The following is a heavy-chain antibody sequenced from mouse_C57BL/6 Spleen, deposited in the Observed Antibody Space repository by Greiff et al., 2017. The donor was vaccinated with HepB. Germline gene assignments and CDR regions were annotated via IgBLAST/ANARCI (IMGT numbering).Heavy chain of an antibody. CDR2: IYPRSGNT. J-gene: IGHJ1*03. CDR3: ARRDYGSSYRYFDV. D-gene: IGHD1-1*01. CDR1: GYTFTSDG. Sequence: VQLQQSGAELARPGASVKLSCKASGYTFTSDGISWVKQRTGQGLEWIGEIYPRSGNTYYNEKLKGKATLTADKSSSTAYMELRSLTSEDSAVYLCARRDYGSSYRYFDVWGTGTTVTVAS. V-gene: IGHV1-81*01.